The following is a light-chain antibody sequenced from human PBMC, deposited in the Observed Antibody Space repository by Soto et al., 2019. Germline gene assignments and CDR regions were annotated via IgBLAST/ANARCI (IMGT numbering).Light chain of an antibody. CDR2: AAS. V-gene: IGKV1-39*01. CDR3: QQSYTTPQT. Sequence: DIQMTQSPSSLSASVGDRVIITCRASQNINTYLNWYQQKPGKAPNLLIYAASILQSGVPSRFSGSGSGTDFTLTISSLHPEDFATYYCQQSYTTPQTFGHGTRVEVK. J-gene: IGKJ1*01. CDR1: QNINTY.